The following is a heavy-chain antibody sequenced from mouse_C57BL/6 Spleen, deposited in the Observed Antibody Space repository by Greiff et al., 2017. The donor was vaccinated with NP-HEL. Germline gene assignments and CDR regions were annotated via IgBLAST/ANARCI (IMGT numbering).Heavy chain of an antibody. CDR1: GFTFSDYG. CDR2: ISSGSSTI. Sequence: EVQRVESGGGLVKPGGSLKLSCAASGFTFSDYGMHWVRQAPEKGLEWVAYISSGSSTIYYADTVKGRFTISRDNAKNTLFLQMTSLRSEDTAMYYCARLPHWDAYYYAMDYWGQGTSVTVSS. V-gene: IGHV5-17*01. CDR3: ARLPHWDAYYYAMDY. J-gene: IGHJ4*01. D-gene: IGHD4-1*01.